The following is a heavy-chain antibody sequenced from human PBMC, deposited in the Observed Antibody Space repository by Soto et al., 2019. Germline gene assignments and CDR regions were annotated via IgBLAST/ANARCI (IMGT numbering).Heavy chain of an antibody. CDR2: VYSSGTT. Sequence: KTSETLSLTCSVSGSSINSYWWSWIRQPAGKGLEWIWRVYSSGTTDSNPSLNSRATMSVETSKNQFSLKLSSVTAADTAVYYCARDIGSCPYGEGXWGQVIQVTVSX. CDR1: GSSINSYW. V-gene: IGHV4-4*07. CDR3: ARDIGSCPYGEGX. D-gene: IGHD3-10*01. J-gene: IGHJ4*02.